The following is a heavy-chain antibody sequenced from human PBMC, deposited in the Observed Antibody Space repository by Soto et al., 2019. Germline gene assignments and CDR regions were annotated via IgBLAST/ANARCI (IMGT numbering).Heavy chain of an antibody. D-gene: IGHD3-22*01. CDR2: IYYSGST. CDR3: ARGPTYYYDSSGYLLYFDY. CDR1: GGSISSGGYY. V-gene: IGHV4-31*03. Sequence: KASETLSLTCTVSGGSISSGGYYWSWIRQHPGKGLEWIGYIYYSGSTYYNPSLKSRVTISVDTSKNQFSLKLSSVTAADTAVYYCARGPTYYYDSSGYLLYFDYWGQGTLVTVSS. J-gene: IGHJ4*02.